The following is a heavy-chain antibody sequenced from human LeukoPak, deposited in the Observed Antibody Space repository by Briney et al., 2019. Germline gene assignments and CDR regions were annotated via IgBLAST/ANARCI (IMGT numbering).Heavy chain of an antibody. J-gene: IGHJ4*02. CDR3: AREMAVAGSGVIDS. D-gene: IGHD6-19*01. V-gene: IGHV1-18*01. CDR1: GYTFTSYG. Sequence: GASVEVSCKASGYTFTSYGLSWVRQAPGQGLEWMGWISTYNDNTHYAQKFQGRVTMTTDTSTNTAYMELRSLRSDDTAVYYCAREMAVAGSGVIDSWGQGTLVTVSS. CDR2: ISTYNDNT.